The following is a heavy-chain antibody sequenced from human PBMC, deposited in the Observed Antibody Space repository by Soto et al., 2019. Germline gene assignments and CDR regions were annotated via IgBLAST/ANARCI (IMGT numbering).Heavy chain of an antibody. V-gene: IGHV3-73*01. D-gene: IGHD6-6*01. CDR3: TRIPNIAARPWQYYYYGMDV. Sequence: GGSLRLSCAASGFTFSSYAMSWVRQAPGKGLEWVGRIRSKANSYATAYAASVKGRFTISRDDSKNTAYLQMNSLKTEDTAVYYCTRIPNIAARPWQYYYYGMDVWGQGTTVTVSS. J-gene: IGHJ6*02. CDR1: GFTFSSYA. CDR2: IRSKANSYAT.